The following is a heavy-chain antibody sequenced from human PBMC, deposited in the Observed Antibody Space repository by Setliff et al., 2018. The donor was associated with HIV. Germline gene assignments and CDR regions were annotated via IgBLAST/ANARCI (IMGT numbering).Heavy chain of an antibody. D-gene: IGHD3-16*02. CDR2: IGSSGSPI. V-gene: IGHV3-11*01. CDR3: ARDSGPYYDYVWGTYRPIYFQH. J-gene: IGHJ1*01. CDR1: GFTFSDYF. Sequence: PGGSLRLSCVASGFTFSDYFMTWIRQSPGKGLEWVSYIGSSGSPIYYADSVKGRFTISRDNAKNSLFLQMDDLRAEDTARYFCARDSGPYYDYVWGTYRPIYFQHWGQGTLVTVSS.